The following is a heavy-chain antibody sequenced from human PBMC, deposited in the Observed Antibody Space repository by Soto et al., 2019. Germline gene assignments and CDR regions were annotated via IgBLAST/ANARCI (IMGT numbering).Heavy chain of an antibody. Sequence: SETLSLTCTVSGGSISSYYWSWIRQPPGKGLEWIGYIYYSGSTNYNPSLKSRVTISVDTSKNQFSLKLSSVTAADTAVYYCARQVTPSPTTAYYYYMDVWGKGTTVTVSS. D-gene: IGHD1-1*01. V-gene: IGHV4-59*08. J-gene: IGHJ6*03. CDR3: ARQVTPSPTTAYYYYMDV. CDR1: GGSISSYY. CDR2: IYYSGST.